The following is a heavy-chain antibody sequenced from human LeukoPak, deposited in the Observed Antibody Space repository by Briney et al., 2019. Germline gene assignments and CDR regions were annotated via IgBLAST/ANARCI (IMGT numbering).Heavy chain of an antibody. CDR2: TYYRSKWYN. CDR3: ARDYWGSGSFYYYYYYMDV. D-gene: IGHD3-10*01. J-gene: IGHJ6*03. CDR1: GDSVSSNSAA. V-gene: IGHV6-1*01. Sequence: SQTLSLTCAISGDSVSSNSAAWNWIRQSPSIGLEWLGRTYYRSKWYNDYAVSVKSRITINPDTSKNQFSLQLNSVTPEDTAVYYCARDYWGSGSFYYYYYYMDVWGKGTTVTISS.